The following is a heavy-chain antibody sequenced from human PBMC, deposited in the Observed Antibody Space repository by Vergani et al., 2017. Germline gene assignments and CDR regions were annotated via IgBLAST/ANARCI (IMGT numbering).Heavy chain of an antibody. CDR1: GYTFTYRY. D-gene: IGHD3-10*01. J-gene: IGHJ6*02. CDR2: ITPFNGNT. CDR3: ARDHGGGAFMVRGVIIYYGMDV. Sequence: QMQLVQSGAEVKKTGSSVKVSCKASGYTFTYRYLHWVRQAPGQALEWMGWITPFNGNTNYAQKFQDRVTITRDTSISTAYMELSRLRSDDTAVYYCARDHGGGAFMVRGVIIYYGMDVWGQGTTVTVSS. V-gene: IGHV1-45*02.